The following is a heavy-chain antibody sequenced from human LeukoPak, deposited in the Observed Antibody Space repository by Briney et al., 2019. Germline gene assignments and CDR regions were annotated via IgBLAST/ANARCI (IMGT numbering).Heavy chain of an antibody. D-gene: IGHD3/OR15-3a*01. Sequence: PGGSLRLSCAASGFTFVEYAMHWVRQAPGEGLEWVSGISWNSGLIDYADSVKGRFTISRDNAKNSLYLQMNSLKAEDTAFYYCAKVGIFGLVTYYFDYWGQGTLVTVSS. CDR1: GFTFVEYA. CDR3: AKVGIFGLVTYYFDY. J-gene: IGHJ4*02. CDR2: ISWNSGLI. V-gene: IGHV3-9*01.